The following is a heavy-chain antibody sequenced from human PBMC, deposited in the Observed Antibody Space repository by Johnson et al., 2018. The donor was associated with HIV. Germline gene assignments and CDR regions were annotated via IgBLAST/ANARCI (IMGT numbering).Heavy chain of an antibody. CDR3: TKLVGYCSGGGCYTPGDI. V-gene: IGHV3-73*01. D-gene: IGHD2-15*01. CDR1: GFTFSGSA. Sequence: EVQLVESGGGLVQPGGSLKLACAASGFTFSGSALHWVRQASGKGLEWLGHIRSKGNNYATAYAASVKGRFTISRDDSQNTAYLQMNRLKTEDTAVYYCTKLVGYCSGGGCYTPGDIWGQGTMVTVSS. CDR2: IRSKGNNYAT. J-gene: IGHJ3*02.